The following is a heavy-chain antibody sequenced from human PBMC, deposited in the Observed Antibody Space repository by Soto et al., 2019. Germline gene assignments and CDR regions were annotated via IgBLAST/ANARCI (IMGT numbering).Heavy chain of an antibody. D-gene: IGHD3-22*01. J-gene: IGHJ3*02. Sequence: ASVKVSCKASGYTFSNYNIHWVRQVPGQRLEWMGCINADSGDTKYSQNFQGRVTITRDTSTSIAYMDLSSLRSEDTAVYYCARGASSSAYTSFNIWGQGTMVTV. CDR1: GYTFSNYN. V-gene: IGHV1-3*01. CDR3: ARGASSSAYTSFNI. CDR2: INADSGDT.